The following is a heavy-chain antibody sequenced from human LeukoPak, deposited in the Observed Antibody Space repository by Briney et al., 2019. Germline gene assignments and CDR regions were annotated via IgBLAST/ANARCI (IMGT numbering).Heavy chain of an antibody. CDR3: ARTGEGYYFDY. D-gene: IGHD7-27*01. J-gene: IGHJ4*02. CDR2: IYYSGTT. Sequence: SETLSLTCTVSGVSISSYYWSWIRQPPGKGLEWIGYIYYSGTTNYNPSLKSRLTISVDTSKNQFSLKLSSVPAAHTAVYYCARTGEGYYFDYWGQGTLVTVSS. V-gene: IGHV4-59*08. CDR1: GVSISSYY.